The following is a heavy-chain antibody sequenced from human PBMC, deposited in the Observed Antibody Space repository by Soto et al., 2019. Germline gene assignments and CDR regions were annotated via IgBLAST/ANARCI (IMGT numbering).Heavy chain of an antibody. Sequence: SETLSLTCTVSGGSISSRNYYRGWIRQPPGKGLEWIGSIHYSGSPSYSPSLKSRVTLSVDTSKNQFSLILSSVTAADTAVYYCVDDSNNYSDNWGQGTLVTVSS. CDR1: GGSISSRNYY. D-gene: IGHD3-22*01. V-gene: IGHV4-39*01. J-gene: IGHJ4*02. CDR2: IHYSGSP. CDR3: VDDSNNYSDN.